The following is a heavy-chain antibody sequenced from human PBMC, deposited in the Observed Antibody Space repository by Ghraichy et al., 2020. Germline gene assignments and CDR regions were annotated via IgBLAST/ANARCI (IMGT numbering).Heavy chain of an antibody. V-gene: IGHV3-23*01. J-gene: IGHJ4*02. D-gene: IGHD5-18*01. CDR1: GFTFSSYA. Sequence: GESLNISCAASGFTFSSYAMSWVRQAPGKGLEWVSAISGSGGSTYYADSVKGRFTISRDNSKNTLYLQMNSLRAEDTAVYYCAKDNGWIQPAEFDYWGQGTLVTVSS. CDR2: ISGSGGST. CDR3: AKDNGWIQPAEFDY.